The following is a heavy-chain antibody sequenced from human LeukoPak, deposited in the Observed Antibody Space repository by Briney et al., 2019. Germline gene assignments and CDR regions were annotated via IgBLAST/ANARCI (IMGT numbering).Heavy chain of an antibody. J-gene: IGHJ6*02. CDR1: GGTFSSYA. D-gene: IGHD5-24*01. CDR3: ATRGDGYNHYYYYGMDV. V-gene: IGHV1-69*13. Sequence: ASVKVSCKAPGGTFSSYAISWVRQAPGQGLEWMGGIIPIFGTANYAQKFQGRVTITADESTSTAYMELSSLRSEDTAVYYCATRGDGYNHYYYYGMDVWGQGTTVTVSS. CDR2: IIPIFGTA.